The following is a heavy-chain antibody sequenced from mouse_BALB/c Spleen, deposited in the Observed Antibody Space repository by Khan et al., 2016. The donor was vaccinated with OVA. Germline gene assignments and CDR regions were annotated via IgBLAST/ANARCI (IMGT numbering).Heavy chain of an antibody. D-gene: IGHD1-3*01. CDR1: GFTFSTYG. CDR3: ESHLSGSFAY. CDR2: INSDGYYT. J-gene: IGHJ3*01. V-gene: IGHV5-6*01. Sequence: EVELVESGGDLMKPGGSLKLSCAASGFTFSTYGMSWVRQTPDKRLEWVATINSDGYYTYYPDSVQGRFTISRNNAKNTLYLQMSRLKSEDTAMYYCESHLSGSFAYGGQGTLVTVSA.